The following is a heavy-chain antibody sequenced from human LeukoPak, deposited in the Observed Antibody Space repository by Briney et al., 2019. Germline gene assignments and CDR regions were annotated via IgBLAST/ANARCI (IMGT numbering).Heavy chain of an antibody. CDR3: ARGLNYDILTAPDFDY. D-gene: IGHD3-9*01. CDR2: MNPDSGNT. J-gene: IGHJ4*02. Sequence: ASVKVSCKASGYTFTSYDINWVRQATGQGLEWMGWMNPDSGNTGYAQKFQGRVTMTRNTSISTAYMELSSLRSEDTAVYYCARGLNYDILTAPDFDYWGRGTLVTVSS. CDR1: GYTFTSYD. V-gene: IGHV1-8*01.